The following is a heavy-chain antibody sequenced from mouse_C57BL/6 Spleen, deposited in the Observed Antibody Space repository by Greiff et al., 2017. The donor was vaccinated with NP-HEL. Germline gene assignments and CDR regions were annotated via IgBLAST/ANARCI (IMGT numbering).Heavy chain of an antibody. J-gene: IGHJ2*01. CDR2: ISYSGST. CDR3: ARGSYYYGSSYYYFDY. V-gene: IGHV3-1*01. CDR1: GYSITSGYD. Sequence: EVKLMESGPGMVKPSQSLSLTCTVTGYSITSGYDWHWIRHFPGNKLEWMGYISYSGSTNYNPSLKSRISITHDTSKNHFFLKLNSVTTEDTATYYCARGSYYYGSSYYYFDYWGQGTTLTVSS. D-gene: IGHD1-1*01.